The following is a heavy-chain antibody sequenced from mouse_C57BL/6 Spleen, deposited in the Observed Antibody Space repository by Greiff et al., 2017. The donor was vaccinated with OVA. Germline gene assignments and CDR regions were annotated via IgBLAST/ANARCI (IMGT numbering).Heavy chain of an antibody. D-gene: IGHD2-5*01. CDR1: GYTFTSYW. J-gene: IGHJ2*01. Sequence: QVQLRQPGAELVMPGASVKLSCKASGYTFTSYWMHWVKQRPGQGLEWIGEIDPSDSYTNYNQKFKGKSTLTVDKSSSTAYMQLSSLTSEDSAVYYCARYGYSNYPFDYWGQGTTLTVSS. CDR2: IDPSDSYT. CDR3: ARYGYSNYPFDY. V-gene: IGHV1-69*01.